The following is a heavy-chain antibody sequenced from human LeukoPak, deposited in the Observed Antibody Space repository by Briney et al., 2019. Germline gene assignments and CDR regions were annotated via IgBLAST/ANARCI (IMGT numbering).Heavy chain of an antibody. CDR3: ARVGAGTVFDY. D-gene: IGHD6-13*01. CDR2: IYYSGST. V-gene: IGHV4-31*03. CDR1: GGSISSGGYY. Sequence: ASQTLSLTCTVSGGSISSGGYYWSWIRQHPGKGLEWIGYIYYSGSTYYNPSLKSRVTISVDTSKNQFSLKLSSVTAADTAVYCCARVGAGTVFDYWGQGTLVTVSS. J-gene: IGHJ4*02.